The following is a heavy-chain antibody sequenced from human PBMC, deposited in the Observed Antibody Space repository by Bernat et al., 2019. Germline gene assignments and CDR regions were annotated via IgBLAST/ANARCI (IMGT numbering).Heavy chain of an antibody. Sequence: VQLLESGGGVVQPGRYLRLSCAESGFTFSSFAMHWARQAPGKGLEWVAVISYDGSGRYYADSVKGRFTITRDNSKNSLYLQMNSLRAEDTAVYYCARDYTVSRHNCFDSWGQGTLVTVSS. CDR1: GFTFSSFA. J-gene: IGHJ5*01. D-gene: IGHD2-2*02. CDR3: ARDYTVSRHNCFDS. CDR2: ISYDGSGR. V-gene: IGHV3-33*01.